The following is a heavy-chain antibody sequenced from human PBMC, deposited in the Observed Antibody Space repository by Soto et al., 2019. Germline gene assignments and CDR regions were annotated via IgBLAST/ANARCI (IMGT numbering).Heavy chain of an antibody. Sequence: QVQLQESGPGLVKPSETLSLTCTVSGGSISSYYWSWIRQPPGKGLEWIGYIYYSGSTNYNLSLKSRGTITVDTDKNQFSMTLSYVTAAETAVYYCARSRRSYDFCRGDDAFDIWGQGTMVTVSS. CDR3: ARSRRSYDFCRGDDAFDI. CDR1: GGSISSYY. V-gene: IGHV4-59*01. J-gene: IGHJ3*02. D-gene: IGHD3-3*01. CDR2: IYYSGST.